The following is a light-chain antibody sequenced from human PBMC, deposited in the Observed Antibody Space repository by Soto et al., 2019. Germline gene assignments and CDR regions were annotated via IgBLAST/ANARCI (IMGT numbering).Light chain of an antibody. V-gene: IGLV1-47*01. CDR2: RNT. J-gene: IGLJ1*01. CDR1: NSKIGSNY. Sequence: SVLTQPPSASGTPGQRVTISFSGSNSKIGSNYVYWYQQLPGTAPKLLIYRNTQRPSGVPDRFSGSKSGTSASLAISGLRSEDESDFYCAEWDDSLSGFYVFGTGTKVTVL. CDR3: AEWDDSLSGFYV.